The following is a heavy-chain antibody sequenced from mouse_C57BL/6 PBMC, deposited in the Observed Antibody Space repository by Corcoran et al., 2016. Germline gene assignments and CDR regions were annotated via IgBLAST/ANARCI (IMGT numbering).Heavy chain of an antibody. J-gene: IGHJ3*01. CDR2: IYPGSGNT. CDR3: AREEFAWFAY. V-gene: IGHV1-76*01. Sequence: QVQLKQSGAELVRPGASVKLSCKASGYTFTDYYINWVKQRPGQGLEWIARIYPGSGNTYYNEKFKGKATLTAEKSSSTAYMQLSSLTSEDSAVYFCAREEFAWFAYWGQGTLVTVSA. CDR1: GYTFTDYY.